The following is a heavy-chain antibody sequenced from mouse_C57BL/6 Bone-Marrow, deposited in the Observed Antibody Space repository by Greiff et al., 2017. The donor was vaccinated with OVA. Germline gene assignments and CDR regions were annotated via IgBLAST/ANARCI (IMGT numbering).Heavy chain of an antibody. CDR3: ALDGYYFFDY. V-gene: IGHV1-69*01. D-gene: IGHD2-3*01. Sequence: QVQLQQPGAELVMPGASVKLSCKASGYTFTSYWMHWVKQRPGQGLEWIGEIDPSDSYPNYNQKFKGKSTLTVDKSSSTAYMQLSSLTSEDSAVYYCALDGYYFFDYWGQGTTLTVSS. CDR2: IDPSDSYP. J-gene: IGHJ2*01. CDR1: GYTFTSYW.